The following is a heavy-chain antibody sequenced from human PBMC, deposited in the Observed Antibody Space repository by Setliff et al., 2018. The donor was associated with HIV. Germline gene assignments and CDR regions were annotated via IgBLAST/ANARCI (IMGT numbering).Heavy chain of an antibody. Sequence: GASVKVSCKASGDTFTDSYIHWMRQAPGQGLEWMGWIIPILNVAKYPQKFHGRVTITADKSTSTVYMELSSLRSEDTAMYYCARVLKGYSSSYEAFDIWGQGTKVTVSS. V-gene: IGHV1-69*10. J-gene: IGHJ3*02. CDR2: IIPILNVA. D-gene: IGHD6-13*01. CDR3: ARVLKGYSSSYEAFDI. CDR1: GDTFTDSY.